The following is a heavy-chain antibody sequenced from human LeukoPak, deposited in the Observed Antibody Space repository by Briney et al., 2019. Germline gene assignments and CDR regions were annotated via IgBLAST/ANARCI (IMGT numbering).Heavy chain of an antibody. V-gene: IGHV3-21*01. CDR2: ISSSSSYI. CDR1: GFTFSSYS. CDR3: ARGGVAAAGDYYYYGMDV. D-gene: IGHD6-13*01. J-gene: IGHJ6*02. Sequence: GGSLRLSCAASGFTFSSYSMNWVRQAPGKGLEWVSSISSSSSYIYYADSVKGRFTISRDNAKNSLYLRMNSLRAEDTAVYYCARGGVAAAGDYYYYGMDVWGQGTTVTVSS.